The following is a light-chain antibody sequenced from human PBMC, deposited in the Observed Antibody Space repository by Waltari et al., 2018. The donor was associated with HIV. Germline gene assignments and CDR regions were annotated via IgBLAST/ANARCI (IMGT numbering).Light chain of an antibody. CDR3: TSYSYSHHFA. V-gene: IGLV2-14*01. CDR1: DRDIGFSNF. CDR2: RGT. J-gene: IGLJ3*02. Sequence: QSVLTQPASVSGSPGQSISISCTGTDRDIGFSNFVSWYQPLPGKAPRLIIYRGTARASGISSRFSASKSGNTASLSISGLQLEDEGDYYCTSYSYSHHFAFGGGTTLTVL.